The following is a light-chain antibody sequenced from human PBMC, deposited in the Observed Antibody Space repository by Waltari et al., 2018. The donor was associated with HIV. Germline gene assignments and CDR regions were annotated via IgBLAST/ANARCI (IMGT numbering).Light chain of an antibody. CDR1: TSDFDTFNF. J-gene: IGLJ3*02. CDR3: SSYSARGFVA. Sequence: HSALTQPASVSGSPGQSITISCTGPTSDFDTFNFVSWYQQSPGRAPKLIIFEVYSRPSGVSERFSGSKSGDTASLTISALRAEDEADYFCSSYSARGFVAFGGG. CDR2: EVY. V-gene: IGLV2-14*01.